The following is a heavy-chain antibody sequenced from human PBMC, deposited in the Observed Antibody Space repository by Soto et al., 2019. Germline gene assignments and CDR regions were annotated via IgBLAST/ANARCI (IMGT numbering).Heavy chain of an antibody. V-gene: IGHV3-48*03. Sequence: GGSLRLSCAASGFTFSSYEMNWVRQAPGKGLEWVSYISISGSTIYYADSVKGRFTISRDNAKNSLYLQMNSLRAEDTAVYYCARRYCSSTSCLLDYWGQGTLVTVSS. CDR1: GFTFSSYE. J-gene: IGHJ4*02. CDR2: ISISGSTI. D-gene: IGHD2-2*01. CDR3: ARRYCSSTSCLLDY.